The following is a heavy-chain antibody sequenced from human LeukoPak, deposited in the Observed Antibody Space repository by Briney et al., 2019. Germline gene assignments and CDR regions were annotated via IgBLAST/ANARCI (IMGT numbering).Heavy chain of an antibody. Sequence: ASVKVSCKASVYTFSSYGISWVRQAPGQGLEWMGWISPYNANTDSAQSRQGRVTMTTDTSTSTAYMEQRSLRSDDTAVYYCARDLAYSSGSYYNVWGQGTLVTVSS. D-gene: IGHD3-10*01. CDR2: ISPYNANT. J-gene: IGHJ4*02. CDR1: VYTFSSYG. V-gene: IGHV1-18*01. CDR3: ARDLAYSSGSYYNV.